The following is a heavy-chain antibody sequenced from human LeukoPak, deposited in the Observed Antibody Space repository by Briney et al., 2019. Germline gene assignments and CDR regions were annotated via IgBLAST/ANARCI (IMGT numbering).Heavy chain of an antibody. CDR2: IYYSGST. CDR1: GVSISGYY. J-gene: IGHJ4*02. Sequence: SETLSLTCTVSGVSISGYYWSWIRQPPGKGLEWIGYIYYSGSTNYDPSLKGRVTISVDTSKNQFSLKLTSVTATDTAVYFCARDTAIGEGEFFFDYWGQGTLVTVSS. V-gene: IGHV4-59*01. CDR3: ARDTAIGEGEFFFDY. D-gene: IGHD5-18*01.